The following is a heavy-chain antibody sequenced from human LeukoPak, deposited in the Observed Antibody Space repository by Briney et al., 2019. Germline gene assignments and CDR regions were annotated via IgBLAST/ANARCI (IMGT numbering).Heavy chain of an antibody. Sequence: ASVKVSCKASGYTFTGYYMHWVRQAPGQGLEWMGWIDPNSGGTNYAQKFQGRVTMTRDTSISTAYMELSRLTSDDTAVYFCARGGIVVVPAAHRRNWFDPSGQGTLVTVSS. J-gene: IGHJ5*02. D-gene: IGHD2-2*01. V-gene: IGHV1-2*02. CDR1: GYTFTGYY. CDR3: ARGGIVVVPAAHRRNWFDP. CDR2: IDPNSGGT.